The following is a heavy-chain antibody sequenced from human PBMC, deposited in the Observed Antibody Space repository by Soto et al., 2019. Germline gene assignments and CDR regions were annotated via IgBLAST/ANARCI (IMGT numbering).Heavy chain of an antibody. J-gene: IGHJ4*02. CDR2: ISTNGGST. V-gene: IGHV3-64*04. Sequence: GGSLRLSCSASGFTFSSYAMHWVRQAPGKGLEYVSSISTNGGSTHYADSVKGRITISRDHSKDTLYLQMNSLKTEDTAVYYCTTGLSNGYYNFDYWGQGTPVTVSS. D-gene: IGHD2-21*01. CDR1: GFTFSSYA. CDR3: TTGLSNGYYNFDY.